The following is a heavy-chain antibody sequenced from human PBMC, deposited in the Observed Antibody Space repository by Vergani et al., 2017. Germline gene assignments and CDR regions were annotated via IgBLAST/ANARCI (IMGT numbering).Heavy chain of an antibody. CDR2: IKEDGSEK. J-gene: IGHJ6*03. CDR1: GFTFSSYW. CDR3: AREVGFGVVPSYYYYYMDV. V-gene: IGHV3-7*01. D-gene: IGHD3-3*01. Sequence: EVQLVESGGGLVQPGGSLRLSCTASGFTFSSYWMSWVRQAPGKGLEWVANIKEDGSEKYYVEFVKGRFTISRDTANNSLYLQMNSLRAEDTAVYYCAREVGFGVVPSYYYYYMDVWGKGTTVTVSS.